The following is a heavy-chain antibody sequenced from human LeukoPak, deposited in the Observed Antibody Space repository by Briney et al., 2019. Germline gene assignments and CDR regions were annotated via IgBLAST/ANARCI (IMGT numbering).Heavy chain of an antibody. V-gene: IGHV4-59*01. CDR3: ARAGRLGIILDT. CDR2: IYYTGST. CDR1: IVPIKNYY. J-gene: IGHJ5*02. D-gene: IGHD3-16*01. Sequence: SETLSLTCSFSIVPIKNYYWNWIRQSPGKGLQWIGYIYYTGSTDYNFSLKSRVTISLDTSENHFSLSLSSVTAADSAVYYCARAGRLGIILDTWGQGTLVTVSS.